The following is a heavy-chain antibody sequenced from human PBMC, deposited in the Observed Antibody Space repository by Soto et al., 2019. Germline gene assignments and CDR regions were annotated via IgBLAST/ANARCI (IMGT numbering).Heavy chain of an antibody. CDR1: GYSISSSNW. CDR3: ATNTLGYCSGGSCYSHYYYMDV. Sequence: QVQLQESGPGLVKPSDTLSLTCAVSGYSISSSNWWGWIRQPPGKGLEWIGYIYYSGSTYYNPSLKSRVTMSEDTSKNQFSLKLSSVTAVDTAVYYCATNTLGYCSGGSCYSHYYYMDVWGKGTTVTVSS. D-gene: IGHD2-15*01. J-gene: IGHJ6*03. CDR2: IYYSGST. V-gene: IGHV4-28*01.